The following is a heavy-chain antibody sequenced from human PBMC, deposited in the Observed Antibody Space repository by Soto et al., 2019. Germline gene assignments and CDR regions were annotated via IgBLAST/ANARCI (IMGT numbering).Heavy chain of an antibody. CDR1: GYTFTSYG. CDR3: ARDPLCGGDCYVWFDP. CDR2: ISAYNGNT. Sequence: QVQLVQSGAEVKKPGASVKVSCKASGYTFTSYGISWVRQAPGQGLEWMGWISAYNGNTNYAQKLQGRVTMTTDPSTSTAYMELRGLRSDDTAVYYCARDPLCGGDCYVWFDPWGQGTLVTVSS. D-gene: IGHD2-21*02. V-gene: IGHV1-18*01. J-gene: IGHJ5*02.